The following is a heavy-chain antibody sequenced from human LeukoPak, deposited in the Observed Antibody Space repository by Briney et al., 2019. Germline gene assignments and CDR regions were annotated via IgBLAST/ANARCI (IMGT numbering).Heavy chain of an antibody. D-gene: IGHD1-7*01. Sequence: SDTLSLTCAVKGRSFSRDHWSWIRQSPAKALECIGEINHGGSTTYNPSLQSRVTMSVDTSTNQISLKLSSVAAADTAVYYCARGVSFQLRRFDPWGQGTLVTVSS. CDR1: GRSFSRDH. CDR3: ARGVSFQLRRFDP. V-gene: IGHV4-34*01. CDR2: INHGGST. J-gene: IGHJ5*02.